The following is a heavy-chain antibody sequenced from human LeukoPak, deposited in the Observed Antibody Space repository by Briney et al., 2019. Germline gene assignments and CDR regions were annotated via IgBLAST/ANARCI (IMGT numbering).Heavy chain of an antibody. D-gene: IGHD1-1*01. Sequence: GDXXKISFKASGYTSSIYYIGWVRQMPGRGLEWMGIMYRGDSDTRYSPSFQGQVTISVDKSISTAYLQWSSLKASDTAIYFCATNGNYLDAFNIWGQGTMVTVSS. J-gene: IGHJ3*02. CDR2: MYRGDSDT. V-gene: IGHV5-51*01. CDR3: ATNGNYLDAFNI. CDR1: GYTSSIYY.